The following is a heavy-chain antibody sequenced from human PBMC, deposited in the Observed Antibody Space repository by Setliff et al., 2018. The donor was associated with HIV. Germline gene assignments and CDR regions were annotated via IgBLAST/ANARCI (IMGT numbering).Heavy chain of an antibody. V-gene: IGHV4-4*08. CDR2: IYTSGIT. CDR1: GGSISSYY. Sequence: PSETLSLTCTVSGGSISSYYWSWIRLPPGKGLEWIGYIYTSGITNYNPSLKSRVTISVDTSKKQFSLKLSSVTAADTAVYYWARAITFHDAFDIWGQGTMVTVSS. D-gene: IGHD1-20*01. J-gene: IGHJ3*02. CDR3: ARAITFHDAFDI.